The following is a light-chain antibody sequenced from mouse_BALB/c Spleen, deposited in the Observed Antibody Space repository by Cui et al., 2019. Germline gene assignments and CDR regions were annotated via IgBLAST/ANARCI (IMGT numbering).Light chain of an antibody. CDR1: QSLLNSGNQKNY. Sequence: DIVMTQSPSSLSVSAGEKVTMSCKSSQSLLNSGNQKNYLAWYQQKPGQPPKLLIYGASTRESVVPDRFTGSGSGTDFTLTISSVQAEDLAVYYCQNDHSYPWTFGGGTKLEIK. CDR3: QNDHSYPWT. J-gene: IGKJ1*01. CDR2: GAS. V-gene: IGKV8-28*01.